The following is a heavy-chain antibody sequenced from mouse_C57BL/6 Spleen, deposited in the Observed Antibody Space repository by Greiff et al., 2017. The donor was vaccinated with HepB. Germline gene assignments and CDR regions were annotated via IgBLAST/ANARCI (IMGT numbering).Heavy chain of an antibody. CDR3: AREVTYYYAMDY. V-gene: IGHV14-2*01. D-gene: IGHD2-2*01. CDR2: IDPEDGET. CDR1: GFNIKDYY. J-gene: IGHJ4*01. Sequence: VHLKQSGAELVKPGASVKLSCTASGFNIKDYYMHWVKQRTEQGLEWIGRIDPEDGETKYAPKFQGKATLTADTSSNTAYLQLSSLTSEDTAVYYCAREVTYYYAMDYWGQGTSVTVSS.